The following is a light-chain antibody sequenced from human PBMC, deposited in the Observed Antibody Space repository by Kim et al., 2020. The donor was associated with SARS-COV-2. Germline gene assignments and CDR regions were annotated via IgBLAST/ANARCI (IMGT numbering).Light chain of an antibody. J-gene: IGLJ3*02. CDR3: SSYTSSRTWV. V-gene: IGLV2-14*03. CDR1: SMDVGGYNY. Sequence: QTYTISCTGTSMDVGGYNYVSWYQQLPGKAPKLMIYGVNERPSGVSNRFSGSKSGNTASLTISGLRPEDEADYYCSSYTSSRTWVFGGGTQLTVL. CDR2: GVN.